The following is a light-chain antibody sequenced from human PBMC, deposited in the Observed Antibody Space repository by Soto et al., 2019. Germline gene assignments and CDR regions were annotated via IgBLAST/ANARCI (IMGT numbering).Light chain of an antibody. CDR1: QSVTSSF. Sequence: EIVLTQSPGTLSLSPGERAILTCRASQSVTSSFLAWYQQRPGQAPRLLIYGASTRASGIPDRFSGSGSGTDFPLTISRLAPEDFAMYYCHQYGSSPLTFGPGTKVDIK. CDR2: GAS. J-gene: IGKJ3*01. V-gene: IGKV3-20*01. CDR3: HQYGSSPLT.